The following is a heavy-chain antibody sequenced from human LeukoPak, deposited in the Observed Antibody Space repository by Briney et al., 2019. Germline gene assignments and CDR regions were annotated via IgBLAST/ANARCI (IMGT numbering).Heavy chain of an antibody. J-gene: IGHJ6*03. V-gene: IGHV1-2*02. Sequence: GASVKVSCKASGYTFTGYYMHWVRQAPGQGLEWMGWINPNSGGTNYAQKFQGGVTMTRDTSISTAYMELSRLRSDDTAVYYCARSGSYYHYYYYMDVWGKGTTVTVSS. CDR2: INPNSGGT. CDR1: GYTFTGYY. CDR3: ARSGSYYHYYYYMDV. D-gene: IGHD1-26*01.